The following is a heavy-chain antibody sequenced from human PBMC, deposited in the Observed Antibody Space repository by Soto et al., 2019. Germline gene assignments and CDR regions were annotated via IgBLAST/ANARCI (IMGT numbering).Heavy chain of an antibody. Sequence: PGGSLRLSCAASGFTFSDHFMDWVRQAPGKGLEWVGRIRKKRDSYTTEYAASVKGRFTISRDDSKNSLYLQMNSLKTEDTAVYYGGRVGVVTVAGQDYYGMDAWGRGTTVTVSS. J-gene: IGHJ6*02. CDR1: GFTFSDHF. CDR2: IRKKRDSYTT. CDR3: GRVGVVTVAGQDYYGMDA. D-gene: IGHD2-21*02. V-gene: IGHV3-72*01.